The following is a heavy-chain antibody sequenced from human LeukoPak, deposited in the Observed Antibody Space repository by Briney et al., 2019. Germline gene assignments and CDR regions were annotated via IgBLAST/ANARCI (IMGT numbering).Heavy chain of an antibody. CDR1: GGTFSSYA. D-gene: IGHD6-13*01. Sequence: ASVKVSCKASGGTFSSYAISWVRQAPGQGLEWMGGIIPILGTANSAQKLQGRVTITPDESTSTAYMELRSLRSKDTAVDDCAREPRQGDARLKWKQLGRFDYWGQGTLVTVSS. J-gene: IGHJ4*02. CDR3: AREPRQGDARLKWKQLGRFDY. V-gene: IGHV1-69*01. CDR2: IIPILGTA.